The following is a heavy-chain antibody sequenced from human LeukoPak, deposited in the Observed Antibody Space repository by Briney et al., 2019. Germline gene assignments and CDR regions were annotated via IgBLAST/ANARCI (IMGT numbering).Heavy chain of an antibody. CDR2: ITGSRGPT. V-gene: IGHV3-23*01. CDR1: GFTFSSFD. Sequence: GGSLRLSCTASGFTFSSFDMTWVRQAPGKGLEWVPSITGSRGPTYNTDSVKGRFTISRDNSQNTLYLQMNSLRAEDTAVYDCTKDPNGDYVGAFDPWGQGTLVTVSS. D-gene: IGHD4-17*01. CDR3: TKDPNGDYVGAFDP. J-gene: IGHJ5*02.